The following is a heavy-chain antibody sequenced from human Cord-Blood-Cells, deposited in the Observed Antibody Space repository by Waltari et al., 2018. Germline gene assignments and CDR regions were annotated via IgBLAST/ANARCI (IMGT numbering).Heavy chain of an antibody. Sequence: EVQLVQSGAEVKKPGESLKISCKGSGYSFTSYWIGWVRQMPGKGLEWMGISYPGDSDTSDTPAFQGQVTISADKSISTAYLQWSSLKASDTAMYYCATTLLRQEGYPLDYWGQGTLVTVSS. V-gene: IGHV5-51*01. CDR3: ATTLLRQEGYPLDY. D-gene: IGHD5-12*01. J-gene: IGHJ4*02. CDR1: GYSFTSYW. CDR2: SYPGDSDT.